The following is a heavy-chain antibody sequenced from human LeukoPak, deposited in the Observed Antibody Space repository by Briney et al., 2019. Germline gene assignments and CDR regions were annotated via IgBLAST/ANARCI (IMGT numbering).Heavy chain of an antibody. CDR3: AIGAAFDI. CDR1: GFTLSSYA. Sequence: PGGSLRLSCAASGFTLSSYAMSWVRQAPGKGLEWVSVISGSGGSSNYADSAKGRFTISRDNSKNTLYLQMNSLRAEDTAVFYCAIGAAFDIWGQGTMVTVSS. CDR2: ISGSGGSS. V-gene: IGHV3-23*01. D-gene: IGHD1-26*01. J-gene: IGHJ3*02.